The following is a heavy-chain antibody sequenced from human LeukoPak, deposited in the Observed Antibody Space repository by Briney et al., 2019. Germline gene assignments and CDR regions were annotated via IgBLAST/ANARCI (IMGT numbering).Heavy chain of an antibody. D-gene: IGHD2/OR15-2a*01. J-gene: IGHJ2*01. Sequence: SGGSLRLSCAASGFTFSSYWMSWVRQAPGKGLEWVANIKQDGSEKYYVDSVKGRFTISRDNAKNSLYLQMNSLRAEDTAVYYCARDPCYSCWYFDLWGRGTLVTVSS. CDR2: IKQDGSEK. CDR3: ARDPCYSCWYFDL. V-gene: IGHV3-7*01. CDR1: GFTFSSYW.